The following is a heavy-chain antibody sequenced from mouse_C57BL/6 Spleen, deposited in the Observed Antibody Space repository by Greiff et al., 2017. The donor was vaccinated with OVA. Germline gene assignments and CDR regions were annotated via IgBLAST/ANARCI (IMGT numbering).Heavy chain of an antibody. CDR2: INPNYGTT. CDR1: GYSFTDYN. Sequence: VQLQQSGPELVKPGASVKISCKASGYSFTDYNMNWVKQSNGKSLEWIGVINPNYGTTSYNQKFKDKATLTADKSSSTAYMQLSSLTYEDSAVYYCARQGFQYYAMDYWGQGTSVTVSS. V-gene: IGHV1-39*01. J-gene: IGHJ4*01. CDR3: ARQGFQYYAMDY.